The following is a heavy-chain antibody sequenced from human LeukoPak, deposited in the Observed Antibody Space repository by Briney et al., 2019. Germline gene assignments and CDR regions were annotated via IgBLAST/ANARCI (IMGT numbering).Heavy chain of an antibody. J-gene: IGHJ6*03. CDR3: AKYRSYYYYLDV. CDR1: GFTFSNYD. CDR2: ISGSGGST. V-gene: IGHV3-23*01. Sequence: GGSLRLSCAASGFTFSNYDMSWVRQAPGKGLEWVSAISGSGGSTYYADSVKGRFTISRDNSKNTLYLQMNSLRAEDTAIYYCAKYRSYYYYLDVWGKGTTVTVSS.